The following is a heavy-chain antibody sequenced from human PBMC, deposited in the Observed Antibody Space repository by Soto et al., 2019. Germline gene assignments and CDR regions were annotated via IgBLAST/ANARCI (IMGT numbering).Heavy chain of an antibody. Sequence: ASVKVSSKTSGYTFTDYYIHWVRQAPGQGLDWMGLINPNSGETTFPPKFQGRVTMTRDTSISTAYMQLSRLRSDDTAVYYCGRDWYYYASSGCSKPVWYCYYGMDVWGGGTTVTVSS. V-gene: IGHV1-2*06. CDR2: INPNSGET. CDR1: GYTFTDYY. D-gene: IGHD3-22*01. CDR3: GRDWYYYASSGCSKPVWYCYYGMDV. J-gene: IGHJ6*04.